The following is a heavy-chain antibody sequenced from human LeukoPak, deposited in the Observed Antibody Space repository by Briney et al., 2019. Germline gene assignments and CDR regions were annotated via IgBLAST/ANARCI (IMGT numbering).Heavy chain of an antibody. Sequence: GGSLRLSCAASGFTFSSYSMNWVRQAPGTGLEWASYISSSSSTIYYADSVKGRFTISRDNAKNSLYLQMNSLRAEDTAVYYCTRVLRYCSGGNCYSGGLGYMDVWGKGTTVTISS. D-gene: IGHD2-15*01. CDR2: ISSSSSTI. CDR1: GFTFSSYS. J-gene: IGHJ6*03. CDR3: TRVLRYCSGGNCYSGGLGYMDV. V-gene: IGHV3-48*01.